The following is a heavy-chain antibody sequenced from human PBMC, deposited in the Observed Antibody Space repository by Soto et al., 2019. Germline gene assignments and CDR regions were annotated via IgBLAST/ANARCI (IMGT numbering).Heavy chain of an antibody. J-gene: IGHJ2*01. CDR3: AREQTGDWYFDL. V-gene: IGHV3-48*03. D-gene: IGHD7-27*01. CDR2: ISSSGSTI. Sequence: GGSLRLSCAASGFTFSSYEMNWVRQPPGKGLEWVSYISSSGSTIYYADSVKGRFTISRDNAKNSLYLQMNSLRAEDTAVYYCAREQTGDWYFDLWGRGTLVTVSS. CDR1: GFTFSSYE.